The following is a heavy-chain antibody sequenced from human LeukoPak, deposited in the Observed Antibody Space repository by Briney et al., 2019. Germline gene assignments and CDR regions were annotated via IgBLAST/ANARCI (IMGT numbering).Heavy chain of an antibody. CDR1: GYTFTGYY. V-gene: IGHV1-2*02. CDR3: ARGWSGSYYSHYYYYMDV. J-gene: IGHJ6*03. CDR2: INPNSGGT. Sequence: GASVKVSCKASGYTFTGYYMHWVRQAPGQGLEWKGWINPNSGGTNYAQKFQGRVTMTRDTSISTAYMELSRLRSDDTAVYYCARGWSGSYYSHYYYYMDVWGKGTTVTVSS. D-gene: IGHD1-26*01.